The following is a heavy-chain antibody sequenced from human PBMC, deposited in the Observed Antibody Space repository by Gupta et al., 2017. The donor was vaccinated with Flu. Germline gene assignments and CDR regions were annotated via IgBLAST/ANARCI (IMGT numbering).Heavy chain of an antibody. Sequence: EVQLVQSGAEVKKPGESLRISCQGSGSTFSDYFITWVRQMPGKGLEWMGRIDPSDSYTKYSPSFQGHVTISADKSINTAYLQWGSLEASDSAMYYCARQRASYGYDGWWFDPWGQGTLVTVAS. D-gene: IGHD5-18*01. J-gene: IGHJ5*02. CDR2: IDPSDSYT. CDR3: ARQRASYGYDGWWFDP. V-gene: IGHV5-10-1*01. CDR1: GSTFSDYF.